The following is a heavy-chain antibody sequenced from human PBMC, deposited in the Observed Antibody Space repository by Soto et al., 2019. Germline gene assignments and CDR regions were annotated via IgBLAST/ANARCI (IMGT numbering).Heavy chain of an antibody. D-gene: IGHD3-10*01. CDR1: GGSISSYY. CDR3: ARRSGSAFDI. J-gene: IGHJ3*02. Sequence: QVQLQESGPGLVKPSETLSLTCTVSGGSISSYYWSWIRQPPGKGLEWIGYIYYSGSPNYNPSLKIRVTISVDTSKNQFSLKLSSVTAADTAVYYCARRSGSAFDIWGQGTMVTVSS. CDR2: IYYSGSP. V-gene: IGHV4-59*08.